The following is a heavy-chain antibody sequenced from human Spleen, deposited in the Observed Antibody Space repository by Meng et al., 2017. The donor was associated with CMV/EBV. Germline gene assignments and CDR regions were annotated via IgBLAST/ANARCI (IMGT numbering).Heavy chain of an antibody. CDR2: IKEDGSVE. V-gene: IGHV3-7*01. CDR1: GFTFISYG. D-gene: IGHD2-2*02. Sequence: GESLKISCAASGFTFISYGMHWVRQAPGKGLEWVANIKEDGSVEHYLDSVKGRFTISRDDVKSSLYLQLNSLRAEDTAVYYCASLWGVYCISPSCYTGPYYFDHWGQGTLVTVSS. J-gene: IGHJ4*02. CDR3: ASLWGVYCISPSCYTGPYYFDH.